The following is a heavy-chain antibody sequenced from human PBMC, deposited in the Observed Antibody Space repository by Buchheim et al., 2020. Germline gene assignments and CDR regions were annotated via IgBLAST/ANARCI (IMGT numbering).Heavy chain of an antibody. J-gene: IGHJ6*02. D-gene: IGHD3-10*01. CDR3: VHRGVLLWFGERPIYGMDV. CDR1: GGTFSSYT. V-gene: IGHV1-69*02. Sequence: QVQLVQSGAEVKKPGSSVKVSCKASGGTFSSYTISWVRQAPGQGLEWMGRIIPILGIANYAQKFQGRVTSTADKSTSTAYMELSSLRSEDTAVYYCVHRGVLLWFGERPIYGMDVWGQGTT. CDR2: IIPILGIA.